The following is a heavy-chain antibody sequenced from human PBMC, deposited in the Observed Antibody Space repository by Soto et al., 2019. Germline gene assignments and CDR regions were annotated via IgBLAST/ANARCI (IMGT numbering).Heavy chain of an antibody. J-gene: IGHJ5*02. CDR3: ARDQYCTHSSCHEYNYFAP. Sequence: ARLVESGGGLVQPGGSLRLSCAASGFSFSAYTLNWVRQAPGKGLEWLSYISGSGSTIYYADSVEGRFTISRDNAKNSLYLQMNSLRVEDTAVYYCARDQYCTHSSCHEYNYFAPWGQGTLVTVSS. D-gene: IGHD2-15*01. V-gene: IGHV3-48*01. CDR1: GFSFSAYT. CDR2: ISGSGSTI.